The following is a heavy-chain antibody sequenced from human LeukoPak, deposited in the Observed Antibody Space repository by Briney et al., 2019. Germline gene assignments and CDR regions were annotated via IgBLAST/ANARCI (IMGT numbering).Heavy chain of an antibody. CDR1: GFTFGSYS. Sequence: GGSLRLSCAASGFTFGSYSMSWVRRAPGKGRQWVSVISGTSGTKYYAESVKGRFTISRDNSKNMMYLQMNSLRAEDTAIYYCTRDERGAGRKFDSWGQGTLVTVSS. V-gene: IGHV3-23*01. J-gene: IGHJ4*02. CDR3: TRDERGAGRKFDS. CDR2: ISGTSGTK. D-gene: IGHD6-19*01.